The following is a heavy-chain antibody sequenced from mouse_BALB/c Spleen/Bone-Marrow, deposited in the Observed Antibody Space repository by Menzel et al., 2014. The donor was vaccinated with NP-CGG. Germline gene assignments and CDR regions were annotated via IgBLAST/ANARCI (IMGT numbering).Heavy chain of an antibody. CDR1: GYSITSGYS. J-gene: IGHJ2*01. CDR3: ARRTTVVAPLDY. V-gene: IGHV3-1*02. CDR2: IHYSGST. D-gene: IGHD1-1*01. Sequence: EVQRVESGPGLVKPSQSLSLACTVTGYSITSGYSWHWIRQFPGNKLEWMGYIHYSGSTNHNPSLKSRISITRDTSKNQFFLQLNSVTTEDTATYYCARRTTVVAPLDYWGQGTTLTVSS.